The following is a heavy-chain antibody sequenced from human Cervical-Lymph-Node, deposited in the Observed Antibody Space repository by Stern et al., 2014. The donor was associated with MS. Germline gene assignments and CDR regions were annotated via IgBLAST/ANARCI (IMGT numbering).Heavy chain of an antibody. CDR3: VRLRGYNVLTGYLDY. CDR1: GYNFSNFY. CDR2: IYHSGART. V-gene: IGHV1-46*01. D-gene: IGHD3-9*01. Sequence: QVQLVQSGAEVKKPGASVKIACKASGYNFSNFYIHWVRQVPGQGLEWMGGIYHSGARTRYARKFGGRRTITGDTCTSTVNMELNSLTSADTAIHYCVRLRGYNVLTGYLDYWGQGTLVTVSS. J-gene: IGHJ4*02.